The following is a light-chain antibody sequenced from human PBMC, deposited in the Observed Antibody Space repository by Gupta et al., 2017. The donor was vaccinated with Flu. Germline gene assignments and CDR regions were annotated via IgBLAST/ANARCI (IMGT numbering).Light chain of an antibody. Sequence: ASQDISTYLAWYQQKSGKVPKLLIYAASSLQSGVPSRFSGSGSGTTSTLTISSLQPEDVASYYCQKYNSAPPAFGGGTKVEIK. CDR3: QKYNSAPPA. J-gene: IGKJ4*01. V-gene: IGKV1-27*01. CDR1: QDISTY. CDR2: AAS.